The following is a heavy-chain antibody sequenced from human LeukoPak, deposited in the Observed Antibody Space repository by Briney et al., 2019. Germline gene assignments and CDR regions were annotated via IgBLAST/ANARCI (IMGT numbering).Heavy chain of an antibody. CDR3: AKVIDGGMVSLDY. CDR1: GFTFSTYA. CDR2: ISGSGTAT. D-gene: IGHD5-18*01. Sequence: GGSLRLSCAASGFTFSTYAMSWVRQAPGKGLEWVSAISGSGTATYYADSVKGRFTISRDNSKNTLYLQMNSLRAEDTAVYYCAKVIDGGMVSLDYWGQGTLVTVSS. J-gene: IGHJ4*02. V-gene: IGHV3-23*01.